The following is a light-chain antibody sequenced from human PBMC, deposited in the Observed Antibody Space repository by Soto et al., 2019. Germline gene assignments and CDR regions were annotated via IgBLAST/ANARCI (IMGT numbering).Light chain of an antibody. Sequence: SYELTQPPSVSVAPGQTARISCGGYNVGSKSMHWYQQKPGEAPVLVIYYDTDRPSGIPERFSGSNSGNTATLTISRVAAGDEADYYCQVWDSSSDHAIFGGGTKVTVL. CDR2: YDT. J-gene: IGLJ2*01. V-gene: IGLV3-21*04. CDR1: NVGSKS. CDR3: QVWDSSSDHAI.